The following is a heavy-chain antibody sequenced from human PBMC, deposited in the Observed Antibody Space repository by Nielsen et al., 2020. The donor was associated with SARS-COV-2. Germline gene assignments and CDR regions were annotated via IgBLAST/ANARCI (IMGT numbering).Heavy chain of an antibody. J-gene: IGHJ4*02. D-gene: IGHD6-13*01. CDR3: ATERGIAAAGTLDY. V-gene: IGHV1-3*01. CDR1: GYTFTSYA. Sequence: ASVKVSCKASGYTFTSYAMHWVRQAPGQRLEWMGWINAGNGNTKYSQKFQGRVTITRDTSASTAYMELSSLRSEDTAVYYCATERGIAAAGTLDYWGQGTLVTVSS. CDR2: INAGNGNT.